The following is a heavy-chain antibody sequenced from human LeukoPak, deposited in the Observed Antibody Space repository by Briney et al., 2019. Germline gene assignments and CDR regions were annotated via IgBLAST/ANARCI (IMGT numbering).Heavy chain of an antibody. CDR2: IIPIFGTA. CDR1: GGTFSSYA. Sequence: ASVKVSCKASGGTFSSYAISWVRQAPGQGLEWMGGIIPIFGTANCAQKFQGRVTITTDESTSTAYMELSSLRSEDTAVYYCARGAYYYDSSGCFDYWGQGTLVTVSS. J-gene: IGHJ4*02. D-gene: IGHD3-22*01. V-gene: IGHV1-69*05. CDR3: ARGAYYYDSSGCFDY.